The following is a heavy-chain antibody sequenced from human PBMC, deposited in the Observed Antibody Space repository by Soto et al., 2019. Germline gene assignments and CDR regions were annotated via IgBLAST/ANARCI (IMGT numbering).Heavy chain of an antibody. J-gene: IGHJ4*02. CDR1: GGSISSSSYY. CDR3: ARLNSIAAAEYFDY. D-gene: IGHD6-13*01. CDR2: IYYSGST. V-gene: IGHV4-39*01. Sequence: PSETLSLTCTVSGGSISSSSYYWGWIRQPPGKGLEWIGSIYYSGSTYYNPSLKSRVTISVDTSKNQFSLKLSSVTAADTAVYYCARLNSIAAAEYFDYWGQGTLVTVSS.